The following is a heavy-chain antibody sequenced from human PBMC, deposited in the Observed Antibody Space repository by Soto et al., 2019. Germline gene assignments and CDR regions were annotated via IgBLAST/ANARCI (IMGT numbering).Heavy chain of an antibody. J-gene: IGHJ3*02. CDR1: GFTFSSYS. CDR3: ARVNRDDYVWGSYRYTDAHGAFDI. V-gene: IGHV3-48*02. D-gene: IGHD3-16*02. Sequence: EVQLVESGGGLVQPGGSLRLSCAASGFTFSSYSMNWVRQAPGKGLEWVSYISSSSSTIYYADSVKGRFTISRDNAKNSLXXTXSXXRDEDTAVYYCARVNRDDYVWGSYRYTDAHGAFDIWGQGTMVTVSS. CDR2: ISSSSSTI.